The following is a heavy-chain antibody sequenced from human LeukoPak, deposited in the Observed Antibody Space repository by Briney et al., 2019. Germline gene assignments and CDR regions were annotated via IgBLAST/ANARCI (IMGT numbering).Heavy chain of an antibody. D-gene: IGHD6-19*01. Sequence: SQTLSLTCTVSGGSISSGSHYWSWIRQPAGKGLEWIGRIYTSGSTNYNPSLKSRVTISVDTSKNQFSLKLSSVTAADTAVYYCARDRSKQWLSWYFDLWGRGTLVTVSS. J-gene: IGHJ2*01. CDR2: IYTSGST. CDR3: ARDRSKQWLSWYFDL. CDR1: GGSISSGSHY. V-gene: IGHV4-61*02.